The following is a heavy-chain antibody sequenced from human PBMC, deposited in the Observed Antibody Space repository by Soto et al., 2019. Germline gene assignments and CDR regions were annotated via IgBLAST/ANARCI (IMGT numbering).Heavy chain of an antibody. CDR3: ARHPSSSSGWFDP. V-gene: IGHV4-38-2*01. Sequence: NPSETLSLTCAVSGYSISSGCYWGWIRQPPGKGLEWIGSIYHSGSTYYNPSLKSRVTISVDTSKNQFSLKLSSVTAADTAVYYCARHPSSSSGWFDPWGQGTLVTSPQ. J-gene: IGHJ5*02. D-gene: IGHD6-6*01. CDR1: GYSISSGCY. CDR2: IYHSGST.